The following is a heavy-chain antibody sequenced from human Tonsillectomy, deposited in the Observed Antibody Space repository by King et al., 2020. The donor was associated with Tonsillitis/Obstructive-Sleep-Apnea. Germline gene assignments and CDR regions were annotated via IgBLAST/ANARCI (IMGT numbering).Heavy chain of an antibody. V-gene: IGHV1-2*02. J-gene: IGHJ6*03. D-gene: IGHD2-15*01. CDR3: ARFQCGGSCSSDYYFYSMDV. CDR2: INPNSGGT. Sequence: VQLVESGAEVKKPGASVKVACKASGYTFTGYYMHWVRQAPGQGLEWMGWINPNSGGTNFAQKFQGRVTMTTDTSISTAYMELSRLRSEDTAVYYCARFQCGGSCSSDYYFYSMDVWGKGTTVTVS. CDR1: GYTFTGYY.